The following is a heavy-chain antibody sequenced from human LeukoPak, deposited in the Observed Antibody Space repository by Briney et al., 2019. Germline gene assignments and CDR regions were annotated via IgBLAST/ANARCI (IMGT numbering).Heavy chain of an antibody. CDR2: INQDGSEK. J-gene: IGHJ6*02. CDR1: GFTFSSYA. V-gene: IGHV3-7*01. D-gene: IGHD2-2*01. Sequence: GGSLRLSCAASGFTFSSYAMSWVRQAPGKGLEWVANINQDGSEKYYVDSVKGRFTISRDSAKTSLYLQMNSLRAEETAVYYCARDHPTYCSSTSCNYFYGMDVWGQGTTVTVSS. CDR3: ARDHPTYCSSTSCNYFYGMDV.